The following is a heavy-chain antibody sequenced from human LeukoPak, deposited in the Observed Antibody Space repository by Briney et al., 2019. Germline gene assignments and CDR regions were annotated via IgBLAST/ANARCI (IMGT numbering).Heavy chain of an antibody. CDR1: GGSISSYY. J-gene: IGHJ6*02. CDR2: IYYSGST. D-gene: IGHD3-10*01. Sequence: SSKTLSLTCTVSGGSISSYYWSWIRQPPGKGLEWIGYIYYSGSTNYNPSLKSRVTISVDTSKNQFSLKLSSVTAADTAVYYCARGDYGSGSYYFPYYYYYGMDVWGQGTTVTVSS. V-gene: IGHV4-59*01. CDR3: ARGDYGSGSYYFPYYYYYGMDV.